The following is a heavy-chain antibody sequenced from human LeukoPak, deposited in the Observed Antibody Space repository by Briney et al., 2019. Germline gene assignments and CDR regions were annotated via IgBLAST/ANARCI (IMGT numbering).Heavy chain of an antibody. J-gene: IGHJ6*02. V-gene: IGHV3-33*01. Sequence: GGSLRLSCAASGFTFSSYGMHWVRQAPGKGLGWVAVIWYDGSNKYYADSVKGRFTISRDNSKNTLYLQMNSLRAEDTAVYYCARDPTSYYDFWSGYYDQNGMDVWGQGTTVTVSS. D-gene: IGHD3-3*01. CDR1: GFTFSSYG. CDR2: IWYDGSNK. CDR3: ARDPTSYYDFWSGYYDQNGMDV.